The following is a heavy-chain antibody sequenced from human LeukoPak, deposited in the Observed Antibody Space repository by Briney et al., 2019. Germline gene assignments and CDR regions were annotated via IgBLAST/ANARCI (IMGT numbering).Heavy chain of an antibody. D-gene: IGHD1-26*01. J-gene: IGHJ4*02. CDR2: IHTSGAS. Sequence: SETLSLTCAVYGGSFSGYYWSWIRQTPEKGLEWMGHIHTSGASRYYPSLESRLTLSIDTSRNHLSLKLTSVTAADTAVYFCARLGSYHDFWGQGALVTVSS. CDR1: GGSFSGYY. V-gene: IGHV4-4*09. CDR3: ARLGSYHDF.